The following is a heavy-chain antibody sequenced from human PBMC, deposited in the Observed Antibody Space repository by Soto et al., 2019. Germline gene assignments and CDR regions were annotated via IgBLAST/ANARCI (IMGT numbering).Heavy chain of an antibody. D-gene: IGHD5-12*01. J-gene: IGHJ3*02. CDR2: ITYDGSNK. Sequence: GGSLRLSCAASGFTFSSYSMNWVRQAPGKGLEWVAFITYDGSNKYYADSVKGRFTISRDNSKNTLYLQMNSLRAEDTAVYYCARILKIVATIGDAFDIWGQGTMVTVS. CDR1: GFTFSSYS. CDR3: ARILKIVATIGDAFDI. V-gene: IGHV3-30*03.